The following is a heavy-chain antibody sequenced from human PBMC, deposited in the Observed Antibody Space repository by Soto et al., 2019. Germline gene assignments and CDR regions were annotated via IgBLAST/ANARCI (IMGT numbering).Heavy chain of an antibody. J-gene: IGHJ4*02. V-gene: IGHV3-72*01. CDR3: ARRVAAAGTVGAFDY. CDR1: GFTFSDHY. CDR2: SRNKANGYTT. D-gene: IGHD6-13*01. Sequence: EVQLVESGGGLVQPGGSLRLSCAAFGFTFSDHYMEWVRQAPGKGLEWVSRSRNKANGYTTAYAASVTGRFTISRDDSRDLLYLQMNSLKTEDTAVYYCARRVAAAGTVGAFDYWGQGTLVTVSS.